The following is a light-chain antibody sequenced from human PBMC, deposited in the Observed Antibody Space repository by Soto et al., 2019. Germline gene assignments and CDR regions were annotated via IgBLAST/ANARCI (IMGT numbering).Light chain of an antibody. Sequence: QSALTQPASVSGSPGQSITISCNGTSSDVGGYNYVSWYQQHPGKAPKLMIYEVSNRPSGVSNRFSGSKSGNTASLTISGLQAEDEADYYCNSYTSSSTLVVFGGGTKLTVL. CDR1: SSDVGGYNY. V-gene: IGLV2-14*01. CDR3: NSYTSSSTLVV. CDR2: EVS. J-gene: IGLJ3*02.